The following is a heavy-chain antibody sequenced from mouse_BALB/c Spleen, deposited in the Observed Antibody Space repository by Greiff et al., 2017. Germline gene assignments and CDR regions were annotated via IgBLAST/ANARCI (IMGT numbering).Heavy chain of an antibody. CDR3: ARWGSSYAMDY. J-gene: IGHJ4*01. V-gene: IGHV5-17*02. CDR2: ISSGSSTI. Sequence: EVKLVESGGGLVQPGGSRKLSCAASGFTFSSFGMHWVRQAPEKGLEWVAYISSGSSTIYYADTVKGRFTISRDNPKNTLFLQMTSLRSEDTAMYYCARWGSSYAMDYWGQGTSVTVSS. D-gene: IGHD1-1*01. CDR1: GFTFSSFG.